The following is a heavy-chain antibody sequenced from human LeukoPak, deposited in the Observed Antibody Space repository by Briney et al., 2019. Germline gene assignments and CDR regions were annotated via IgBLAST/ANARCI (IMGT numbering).Heavy chain of an antibody. J-gene: IGHJ4*02. Sequence: SETLSLTCAVYGGSFSGYYWSWIRQPPGKGLEWIGEINHSGSTNYNPSLKSRVTISVDTSKNQFSLKLSSVTAADTAVYYCARLNQLRPGSYWGQGTPVTVSS. V-gene: IGHV4-34*01. CDR3: ARLNQLRPGSY. D-gene: IGHD1-14*01. CDR2: INHSGST. CDR1: GGSFSGYY.